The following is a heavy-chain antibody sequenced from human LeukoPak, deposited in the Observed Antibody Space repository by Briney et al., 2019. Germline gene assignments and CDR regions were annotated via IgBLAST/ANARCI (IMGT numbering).Heavy chain of an antibody. CDR1: GYTFTSYY. CDR3: ARDGQLSYYYYMDV. V-gene: IGHV1-46*01. CDR2: INPSDGST. D-gene: IGHD5-18*01. J-gene: IGHJ6*03. Sequence: GASVKVSCKASGYTFTSYYIHLVRQAPGQGFEWMAIINPSDGSTTNSQKFQGRVTMTRDMSTSTVYMELSSLRSEDTAVYYCARDGQLSYYYYMDVWGKGTTVTVSS.